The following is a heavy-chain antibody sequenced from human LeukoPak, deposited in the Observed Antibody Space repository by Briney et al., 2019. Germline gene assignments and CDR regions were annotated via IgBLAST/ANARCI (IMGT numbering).Heavy chain of an antibody. CDR2: VYYSGST. J-gene: IGHJ4*02. CDR1: DGSISSSRYY. Sequence: PSETLSLTCTVSDGSISSSRYYWGWIRQPPGKGLEWIGSVYYSGSTYYNPSLKSRVIISVDTSKNQFSLKLSSVTAADTAVYYCARGGFGYDSSGYSVDYWGQGTLVTVSS. V-gene: IGHV4-39*01. CDR3: ARGGFGYDSSGYSVDY. D-gene: IGHD3-22*01.